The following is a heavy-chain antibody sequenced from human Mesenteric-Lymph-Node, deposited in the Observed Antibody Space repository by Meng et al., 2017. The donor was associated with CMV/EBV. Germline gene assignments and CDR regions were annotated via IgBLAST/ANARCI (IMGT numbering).Heavy chain of an antibody. CDR2: ISWKSDSM. Sequence: GGSLRLSCVASGFTFDYYVMHWVRQAPGKGLEWVSGISWKSDSMGYGDSVRGRFTISRDNAKNSLYLQMNSLRPDDTALYYCVKDHGPRSTYYGMDVWGQGTTVTVSS. V-gene: IGHV3-9*01. J-gene: IGHJ6*02. CDR1: GFTFDYYV. CDR3: VKDHGPRSTYYGMDV.